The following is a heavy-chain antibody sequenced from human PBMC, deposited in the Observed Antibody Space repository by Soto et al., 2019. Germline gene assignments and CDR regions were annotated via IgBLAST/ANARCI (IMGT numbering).Heavy chain of an antibody. V-gene: IGHV1-3*01. D-gene: IGHD5-18*01. CDR2: INAGNGNT. CDR3: ARGLSGYSYDYYYYYGMDV. Sequence: ASVKVSCKASGYTFTSYAMHWVRQAPGQRLEWMGWINAGNGNTKYSQKFQGRVTITRDTSASTAYMELSSLRSEDTAVYYCARGLSGYSYDYYYYYGMDVWGQGTTVTVSS. CDR1: GYTFTSYA. J-gene: IGHJ6*02.